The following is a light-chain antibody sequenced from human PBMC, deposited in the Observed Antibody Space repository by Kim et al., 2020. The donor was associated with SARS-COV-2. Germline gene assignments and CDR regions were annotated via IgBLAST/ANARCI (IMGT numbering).Light chain of an antibody. CDR2: GKN. Sequence: SSELTQDPAVSVALGQTVRITCQGDSLRSYYASWYQQKPGQAPVLVIYGKNNRPSGIPDRFSGSSSGNTTSLTTTGAQAEDEADYYCNSRDSSGNPRWVF. CDR1: SLRSYY. J-gene: IGLJ3*02. CDR3: NSRDSSGNPRWV. V-gene: IGLV3-19*01.